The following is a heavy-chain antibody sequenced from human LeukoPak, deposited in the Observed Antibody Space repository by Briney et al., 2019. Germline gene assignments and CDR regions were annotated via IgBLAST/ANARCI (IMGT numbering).Heavy chain of an antibody. CDR2: IIPIFGTT. J-gene: IGHJ4*02. D-gene: IGHD6-6*01. CDR1: GGTFNTYA. Sequence: SVKVSCKASGGTFNTYAISWVRQAPGQGLEWMGGIIPIFGTTNYAQKFQGRVTITTDESTSTAYMELSSLRSEDTAVYYCARDRRRYSSSARFDYWGQGTLVTVSS. CDR3: ARDRRRYSSSARFDY. V-gene: IGHV1-69*05.